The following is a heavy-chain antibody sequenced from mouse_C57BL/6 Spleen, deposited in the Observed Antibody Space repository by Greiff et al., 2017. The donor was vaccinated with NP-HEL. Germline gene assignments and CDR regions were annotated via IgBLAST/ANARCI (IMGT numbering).Heavy chain of an antibody. D-gene: IGHD2-10*02. CDR2: IDPSDSYT. Sequence: QVQLQQPGAELVKPGASVKLSCKASGYTFTSYWMQWVKQRPGQGLEWIGEIDPSDSYTNYNQKLKGKATLTVDKSSSTAYMQLSSLTSEDSAVYYCARGGYGNFFAYWGQGTLVTVSA. CDR1: GYTFTSYW. CDR3: ARGGYGNFFAY. V-gene: IGHV1-50*01. J-gene: IGHJ3*01.